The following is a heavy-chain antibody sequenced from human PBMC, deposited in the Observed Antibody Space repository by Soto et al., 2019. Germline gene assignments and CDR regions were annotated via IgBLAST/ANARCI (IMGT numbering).Heavy chain of an antibody. J-gene: IGHJ6*02. D-gene: IGHD2-2*01. CDR1: GFTFSSYS. Sequence: GGSLRLSCAASGFTFSSYSMSWVRQAPGKGLEWVSAISGSGGSTYYADSVKCRFTISRDNSKTTLYVQMTSLRAEDTAVYYSAKDQYRRDIVVAPAAMPTEVYYYYGIAVWGQETTVTVSS. CDR3: AKDQYRRDIVVAPAAMPTEVYYYYGIAV. V-gene: IGHV3-23*01. CDR2: ISGSGGST.